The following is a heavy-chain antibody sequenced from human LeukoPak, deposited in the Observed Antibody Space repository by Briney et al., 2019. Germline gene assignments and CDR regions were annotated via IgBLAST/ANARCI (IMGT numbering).Heavy chain of an antibody. V-gene: IGHV3-48*03. J-gene: IGHJ4*02. D-gene: IGHD2-2*01. CDR2: ISSSGSTI. CDR1: GFTFSSYE. CDR3: ARDRRQRGYHYYFDS. Sequence: GGSLRLSCAASGFTFSSYEMNWVRQAPGKGLEWVPYISSSGSTIYYADSMKGRFTISRDNAKNSLYLQMNSLRAEDTAVYYCARDRRQRGYHYYFDSWGQGTLVTVSS.